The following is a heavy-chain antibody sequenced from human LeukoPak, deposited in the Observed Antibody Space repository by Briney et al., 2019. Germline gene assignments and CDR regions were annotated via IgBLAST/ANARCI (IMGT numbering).Heavy chain of an antibody. CDR3: ARHHTISYYYYGMDV. Sequence: GGAMRLCCAATGVTFRSYGMHWARQAPGKGLECVAVIWYDGSNKYYADSVKGRFTISRDNSKNTLYLQMNSLRAEDTSVYSCARHHTISYYYYGMDVWGQGTTVTVSS. CDR2: IWYDGSNK. CDR1: GVTFRSYG. D-gene: IGHD3-9*01. V-gene: IGHV3-33*01. J-gene: IGHJ6*02.